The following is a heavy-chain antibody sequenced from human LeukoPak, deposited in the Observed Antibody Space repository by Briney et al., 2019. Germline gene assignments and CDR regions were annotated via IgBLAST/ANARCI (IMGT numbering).Heavy chain of an antibody. CDR1: GGSISSYY. J-gene: IGHJ4*02. CDR3: ARHGYSHGEYYFDY. V-gene: IGHV4-4*07. Sequence: PSETLSLTCTVSGGSISSYYWSWIRQPAGKGLEWIGRIYTSGSTNYNPSLKSRVTMSVDTSKNQFSLKLSSVTAADTAVYYCARHGYSHGEYYFDYWGQGTLVTVSS. D-gene: IGHD5-18*01. CDR2: IYTSGST.